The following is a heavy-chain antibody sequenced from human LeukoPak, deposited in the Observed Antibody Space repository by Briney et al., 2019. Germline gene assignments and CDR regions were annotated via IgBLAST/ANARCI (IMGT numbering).Heavy chain of an antibody. CDR3: ARHGGSYSYDY. CDR1: GSFISSYY. CDR2: IYYIGST. Sequence: SETLSLTCTVSGSFISSYYWSWIRQAPGKGLEWIGNIYYIGSTNYNPSLKSRVTISADPSKNQLSLKLSSVTAADTAVYYCARHGGSYSYDYWGQGTLVTVSS. D-gene: IGHD1-26*01. V-gene: IGHV4-59*08. J-gene: IGHJ4*02.